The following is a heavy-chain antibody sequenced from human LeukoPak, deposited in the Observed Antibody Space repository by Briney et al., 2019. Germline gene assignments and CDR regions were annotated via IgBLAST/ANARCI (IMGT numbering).Heavy chain of an antibody. J-gene: IGHJ5*02. CDR2: INPNSGGT. D-gene: IGHD3-10*01. Sequence: ASVKVSCNASGYTFTDYYMHWVRQAPGQGLEWMGWINPNSGGTNYAQKFQGRVTMTRDTSISTAYMELSRLRSDDTAVYYCARTKYGSGSYEFDPWGQGTLVTVSS. V-gene: IGHV1-2*02. CDR3: ARTKYGSGSYEFDP. CDR1: GYTFTDYY.